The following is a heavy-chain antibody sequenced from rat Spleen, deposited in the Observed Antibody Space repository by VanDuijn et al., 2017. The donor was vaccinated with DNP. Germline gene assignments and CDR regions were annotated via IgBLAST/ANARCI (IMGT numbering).Heavy chain of an antibody. J-gene: IGHJ2*01. CDR3: SRWSY. CDR1: GFSLSSYG. V-gene: IGHV2-27*01. CDR2: IQNGGSP. D-gene: IGHD4-2*01. Sequence: QVLLRESGPGLLQPSQTLSLTCTVPGFSLSSYGVSWVRQPPGKGLEWMGRIQNGGSPDYNSTLKSRLSIVSDTSKSQVFLKMSRVQTEDTAMYFCSRWSYWGQGVMVTVSS.